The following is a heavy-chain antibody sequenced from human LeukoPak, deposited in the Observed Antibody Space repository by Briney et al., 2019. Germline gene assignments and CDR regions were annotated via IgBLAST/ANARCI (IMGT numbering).Heavy chain of an antibody. V-gene: IGHV3-23*01. CDR1: GFTFSSYA. CDR2: ISGSGGST. D-gene: IGHD1-26*01. J-gene: IGHJ4*02. Sequence: PGGSLRLSCAASGFTFSSYAINWVRQAPGKGLEWVSVISGSGGSTYYADSVQGRFTISRDNSKNTLYLQVNSLRAEDTAVYYCAKGGKWDVTPFDYWGQGTLVTVSS. CDR3: AKGGKWDVTPFDY.